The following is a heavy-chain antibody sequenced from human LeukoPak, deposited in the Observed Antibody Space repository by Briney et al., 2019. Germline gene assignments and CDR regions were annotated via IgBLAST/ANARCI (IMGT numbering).Heavy chain of an antibody. J-gene: IGHJ4*02. CDR2: IYHSGST. CDR1: GGSISSGGYY. CDR3: ARSDGYLYYFDY. D-gene: IGHD5-24*01. Sequence: SQTLSLTCTVSGGSISSGGYYWSWIRQPPGKGLEWIGYIYHSGSTYYNPSLKSRVTISVDRSKNQFSLKLSSVTAADTAVYYCARSDGYLYYFDYWGQGTLVTVSS. V-gene: IGHV4-30-2*01.